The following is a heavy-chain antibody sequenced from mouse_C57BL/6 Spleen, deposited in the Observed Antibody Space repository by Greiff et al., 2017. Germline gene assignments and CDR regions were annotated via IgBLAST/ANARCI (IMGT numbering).Heavy chain of an antibody. CDR1: GYAFSSYW. Sequence: QVHVKQSGAELVKPGASVKISCKASGYAFSSYWMNWVKQRPGKGLEWIGQIYPGDGDTNYNGKFKGKATLTADKSSSTAYMQLSSLTSEDSAVYFCARWDYGSSYDYWGQGTTLTVSS. CDR2: IYPGDGDT. J-gene: IGHJ2*01. V-gene: IGHV1-80*01. D-gene: IGHD1-1*01. CDR3: ARWDYGSSYDY.